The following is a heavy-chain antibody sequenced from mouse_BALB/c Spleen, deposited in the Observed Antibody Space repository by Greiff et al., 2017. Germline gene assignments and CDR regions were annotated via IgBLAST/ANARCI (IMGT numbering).Heavy chain of an antibody. J-gene: IGHJ4*01. D-gene: IGHD2-14*01. CDR1: GFTFSSFG. V-gene: IGHV5-17*02. Sequence: EVQVVESGGGLVQPGGSRKLSCAASGFTFSSFGMHWVRQAPEKGLEWVAYISSGSSTIYYADTVKGRFTIARDNPKNTLFLQMTSLRSEDTAMYYCARESYRYHYYAMDYWGQGTSVTVSS. CDR2: ISSGSSTI. CDR3: ARESYRYHYYAMDY.